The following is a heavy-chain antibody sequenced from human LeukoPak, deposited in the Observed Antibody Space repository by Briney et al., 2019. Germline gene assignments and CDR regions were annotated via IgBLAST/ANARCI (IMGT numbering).Heavy chain of an antibody. J-gene: IGHJ4*02. CDR3: ARENGSSGWYDY. V-gene: IGHV4-34*01. CDR1: GGSFSSYY. CDR2: INHSGST. D-gene: IGHD6-19*01. Sequence: PSETLSLTCAVYGGSFSSYYWSWIRQPPGKGLEWIGEINHSGSTNYNPSLKSRVTISVDRSKNQFSLRLSSVTAADTAVYYCARENGSSGWYDYWGQGTLVTVSS.